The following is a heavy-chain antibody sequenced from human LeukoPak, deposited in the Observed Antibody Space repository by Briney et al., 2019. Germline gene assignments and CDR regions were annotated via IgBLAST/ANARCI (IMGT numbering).Heavy chain of an antibody. Sequence: GGTLRLSCAASGFTFSSYGMSWVRQAPGKGLGWVSYISSLRGTIDYADSVKGRFIISRDNAKNSLFLPMNSLRAEDTAVYYCVRDQGRAVSYWGQGTLVTVSS. CDR1: GFTFSSYG. J-gene: IGHJ4*02. CDR3: VRDQGRAVSY. D-gene: IGHD6-19*01. CDR2: ISSLRGTI. V-gene: IGHV3-48*01.